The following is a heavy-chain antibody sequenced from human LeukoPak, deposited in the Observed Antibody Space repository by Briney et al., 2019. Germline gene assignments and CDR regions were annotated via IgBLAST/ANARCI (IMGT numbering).Heavy chain of an antibody. Sequence: SETLSLTCTVSGGSIGSGSYYWSWIRQPPGKGLEWIGYIYYSGSTNYNPSLKSRVTISVDTSKNQFSLKLSSVTAADTAVYYCARFSPEDAFDIWGQGTVVTVSS. CDR1: GGSIGSGSYY. V-gene: IGHV4-61*01. CDR2: IYYSGST. J-gene: IGHJ3*02. CDR3: ARFSPEDAFDI. D-gene: IGHD1-14*01.